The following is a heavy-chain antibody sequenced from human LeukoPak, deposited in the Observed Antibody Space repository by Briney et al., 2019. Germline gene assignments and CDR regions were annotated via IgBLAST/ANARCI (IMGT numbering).Heavy chain of an antibody. J-gene: IGHJ3*02. CDR1: GFTFSSYS. D-gene: IGHD2-2*01. CDR2: ISSSSSTI. Sequence: GGSLRLSCAASGFTFSSYSMNWVRQAPGKGLEWVSYISSSSSTIYYADSVKGRFTISRDNAKNSLYLQMNSLRAEDTAVYYCARQVFEYPYCSSTSCLHAFDIWGQGTMVTVSS. V-gene: IGHV3-48*01. CDR3: ARQVFEYPYCSSTSCLHAFDI.